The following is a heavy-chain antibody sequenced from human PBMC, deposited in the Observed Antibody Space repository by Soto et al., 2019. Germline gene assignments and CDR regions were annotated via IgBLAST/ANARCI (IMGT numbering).Heavy chain of an antibody. Sequence: LRLSCAASGFIVRSNYMTWVRQAPGKGLEWVSVIYSSGNIYYPDSVKGRFTTSRDNSQNTFFLQMNSLRAEDTAVYYCARDSGMIRGNYGMDVWGQGTTVTVSS. CDR3: ARDSGMIRGNYGMDV. CDR2: IYSSGNI. D-gene: IGHD3-10*01. CDR1: GFIVRSNY. V-gene: IGHV3-53*01. J-gene: IGHJ6*02.